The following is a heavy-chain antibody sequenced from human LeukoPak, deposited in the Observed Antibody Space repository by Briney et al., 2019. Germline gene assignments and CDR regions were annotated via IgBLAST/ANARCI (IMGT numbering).Heavy chain of an antibody. D-gene: IGHD3-10*01. V-gene: IGHV3-30*03. J-gene: IGHJ6*03. CDR1: GFTFSSYG. CDR3: ARVYGSGSYYKYYYYYYMDV. Sequence: GGSLRLSCAASGFTFSSYGMHWVRQAPGKGLEWVAVISYDGSNKYYADSVKGRFTISRDNSKNTLYLQMNSLRAEDTAVYYCARVYGSGSYYKYYYYYYMDVWGKGTTVTISS. CDR2: ISYDGSNK.